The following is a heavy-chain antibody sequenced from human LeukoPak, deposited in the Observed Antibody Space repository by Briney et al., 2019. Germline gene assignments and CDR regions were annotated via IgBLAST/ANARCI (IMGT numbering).Heavy chain of an antibody. Sequence: SVKVSCTVSGYTFTAYYMHWVRQAPGQGLEWMGWIYPNSGATNYAPKFQGRVTMTRDTSISTAYMELSRLRSDDTAVYYCARAPGNYYLDYWGQGTLVTVSS. D-gene: IGHD1-26*01. V-gene: IGHV1-2*02. J-gene: IGHJ4*02. CDR2: IYPNSGAT. CDR1: GYTFTAYY. CDR3: ARAPGNYYLDY.